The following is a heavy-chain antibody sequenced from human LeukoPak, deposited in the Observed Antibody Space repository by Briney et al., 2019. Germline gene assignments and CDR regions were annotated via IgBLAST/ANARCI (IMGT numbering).Heavy chain of an antibody. D-gene: IGHD2-15*01. CDR3: ARDSRRASGWFDY. CDR2: ISFDGSVD. J-gene: IGHJ5*01. V-gene: IGHV3-30*04. CDR1: RFTFSAFS. Sequence: GGSLRLSCAASRFTFSAFSMHWIRQTPDKGLEWMAVISFDGSVDYYADSVKGRFTISRDDSKNTLFLEMNSLRPDDTSVYYCARDSRRASGWFDYWGQGTLVTVSS.